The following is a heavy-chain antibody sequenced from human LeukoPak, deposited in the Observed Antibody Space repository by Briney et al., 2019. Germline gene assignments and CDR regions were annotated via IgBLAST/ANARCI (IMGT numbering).Heavy chain of an antibody. D-gene: IGHD2-15*01. Sequence: GGSLRLSCAASGFRFSDYDMTWIRQAPGRGLEWISHISSSGGMIYYADSVRGRFTVSRDNAKNSVLLQMNGLRVEDTALYYCARELVLAAKTYWFDSWGQGTLVAVSS. CDR1: GFRFSDYD. J-gene: IGHJ5*01. V-gene: IGHV3-11*01. CDR2: ISSSGGMI. CDR3: ARELVLAAKTYWFDS.